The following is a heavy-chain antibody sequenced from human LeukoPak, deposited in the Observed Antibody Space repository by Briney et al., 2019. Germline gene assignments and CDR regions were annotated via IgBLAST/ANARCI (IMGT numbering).Heavy chain of an antibody. D-gene: IGHD3-22*01. Sequence: QPGRSLRLSCAASGFTFDDYAMHWVRQAPGKGLEWVSGISWNSGSIGYADSVKGRFTISRDNAKNSLYLQMNSLRAEDTAVYYCAKDGYYYDSSGYVDYWGQGTLVTVSS. CDR3: AKDGYYYDSSGYVDY. CDR1: GFTFDDYA. J-gene: IGHJ4*02. CDR2: ISWNSGSI. V-gene: IGHV3-9*01.